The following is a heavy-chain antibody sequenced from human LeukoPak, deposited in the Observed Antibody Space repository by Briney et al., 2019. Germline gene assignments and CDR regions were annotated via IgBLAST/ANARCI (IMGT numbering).Heavy chain of an antibody. D-gene: IGHD2-2*01. CDR2: INHSGST. CDR3: ASTRPGDY. Sequence: PSETLSLTCAVYGGSLSGYYWSWIRQPPGKGLEWIGEINHSGSTNYNPSLKSRVTISVDTSKNQFSLKLSSVTAADTAVYYCASTRPGDYWGQGTLVTVSS. J-gene: IGHJ4*02. CDR1: GGSLSGYY. V-gene: IGHV4-34*01.